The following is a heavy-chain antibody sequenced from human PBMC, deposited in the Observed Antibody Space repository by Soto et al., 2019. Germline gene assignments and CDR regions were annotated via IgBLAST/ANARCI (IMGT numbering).Heavy chain of an antibody. V-gene: IGHV1-3*05. Sequence: QVQLVQSGAEEKKPGASVKVSCKASGYTFTNYAIHWVRQAPGQRLEWMGWINAGNGNTKYSQKFQGRVTITRDTSASTAYLELSSLRSEDTPVYYSTTSYSPYNYHYSCGMDVWGQATTVSVPS. CDR1: GYTFTNYA. J-gene: IGHJ6*01. CDR2: INAGNGNT. CDR3: TTSYSPYNYHYSCGMDV. D-gene: IGHD5-12*01.